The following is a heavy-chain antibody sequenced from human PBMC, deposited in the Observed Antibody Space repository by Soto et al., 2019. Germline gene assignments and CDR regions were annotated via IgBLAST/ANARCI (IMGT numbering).Heavy chain of an antibody. V-gene: IGHV3-33*01. CDR3: ARDPDGGGSGSLVIDY. CDR2: IWYDGSNK. D-gene: IGHD3-10*01. J-gene: IGHJ4*02. CDR1: GFTFSSYG. Sequence: QVQLVESGGGVVQPGRSLRLSCAASGFTFSSYGMHWVRQAPGKGLEWVAVIWYDGSNKYYADSVKGRFTISRDNSKNTLYLQMNSLRAEDTAVYYCARDPDGGGSGSLVIDYWGQGTLVTVSS.